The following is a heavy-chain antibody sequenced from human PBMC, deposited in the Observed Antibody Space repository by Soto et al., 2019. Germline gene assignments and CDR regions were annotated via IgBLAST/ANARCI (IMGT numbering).Heavy chain of an antibody. J-gene: IGHJ6*02. D-gene: IGHD3-9*01. V-gene: IGHV3-23*01. Sequence: HPGGSLRLSCEASGFTFSSYAMSWVRQAPGKGLEWVSAISGSGGSTYYADSVKGRFTISRDNSKNTLYLQMNSLRAEDTAVYYCAKKLGYYDILTGYLYYYYGMDVWGQGTTVTV. CDR3: AKKLGYYDILTGYLYYYYGMDV. CDR2: ISGSGGST. CDR1: GFTFSSYA.